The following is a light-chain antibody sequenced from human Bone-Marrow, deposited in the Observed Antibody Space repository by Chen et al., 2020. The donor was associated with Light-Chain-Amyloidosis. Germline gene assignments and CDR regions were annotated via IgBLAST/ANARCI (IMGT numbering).Light chain of an antibody. CDR2: RNT. CDR3: QSTNSRDTSYF. Sequence: SSELTQPPSVSVSPGQTASISCSGHVLPKQYVYWYQQKPGQAPVLVLYRNTERPSGFPERFSGSSPGSTVTLTIRGVQAEDEADYYCQSTNSRDTSYFFGGGTKVTVL. V-gene: IGLV3-25*03. CDR1: VLPKQY. J-gene: IGLJ1*01.